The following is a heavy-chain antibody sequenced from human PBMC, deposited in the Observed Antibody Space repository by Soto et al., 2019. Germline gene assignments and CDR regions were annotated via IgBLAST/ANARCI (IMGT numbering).Heavy chain of an antibody. CDR2: IIPIFGTA. CDR1: GGTFSSYA. Sequence: SVKVSCKASGGTFSSYAISWVRQAPGQGLEWMGGIIPIFGTANYAQKFQGRVTITADESTSTAYMELNSLRSEDTAVYYCARVKYDSSGYYHFDYWGQGTLVTVSS. V-gene: IGHV1-69*13. J-gene: IGHJ4*02. CDR3: ARVKYDSSGYYHFDY. D-gene: IGHD3-22*01.